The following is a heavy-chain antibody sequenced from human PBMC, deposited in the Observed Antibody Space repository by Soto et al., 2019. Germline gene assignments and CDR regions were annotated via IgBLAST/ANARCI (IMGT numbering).Heavy chain of an antibody. Sequence: ASVKVSCKASGYTFTSYDINWVRQTAGQGLEWMGWMSPKTANTGYAQKFQDRVTMTRSTSISTAYMELSSLTSEDTAVYYCTGGPPNWGFDSWGQGTPVTVSP. CDR2: MSPKTANT. V-gene: IGHV1-8*01. CDR1: GYTFTSYD. CDR3: TGGPPNWGFDS. J-gene: IGHJ5*01. D-gene: IGHD7-27*01.